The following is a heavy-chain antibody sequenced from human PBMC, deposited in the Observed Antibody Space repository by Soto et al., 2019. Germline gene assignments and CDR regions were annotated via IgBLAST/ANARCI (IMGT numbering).Heavy chain of an antibody. V-gene: IGHV5-51*01. CDR2: IYPGESDA. Sequence: GESLKISCKGSGYSFTSYWIGWVRQMPGKGLEWMGIIYPGESDARYCPSSQGQVTIPADKSISTAYLQWSGLKASDTAMYYCASTEMATTHYYYYGMDVWGQGTTVTVS. CDR3: ASTEMATTHYYYYGMDV. CDR1: GYSFTSYW. D-gene: IGHD5-12*01. J-gene: IGHJ6*02.